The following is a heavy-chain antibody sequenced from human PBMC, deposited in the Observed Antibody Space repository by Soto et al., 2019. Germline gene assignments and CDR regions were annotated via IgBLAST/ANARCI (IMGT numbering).Heavy chain of an antibody. CDR2: ISGYNVNT. J-gene: IGHJ4*02. D-gene: IGHD3-10*01. CDR1: GYTFTNYA. CDR3: ARNPMVRGVPHRPDY. Sequence: QVQLVQSGAEVRKPGASVKVSCKASGYTFTNYAITWVRQAPGQGLEWMGWISGYNVNTNYAQRHRGRVSRTTDQSTSTADMELRVLRSDDTAVYYCARNPMVRGVPHRPDYWGQGSRVTVSA. V-gene: IGHV1-18*01.